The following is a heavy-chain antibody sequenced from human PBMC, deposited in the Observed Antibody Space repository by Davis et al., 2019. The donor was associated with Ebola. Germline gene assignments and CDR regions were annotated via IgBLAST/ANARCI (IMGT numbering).Heavy chain of an antibody. Sequence: GESLKISCKASGYTFTRYWIVWVRQMPGKGLEWMGIIYPGDSDTRYSPSFRGQITISADKSITTAYLQWTSLKASDTAMYYCATLRRTITGMDDAFDIWGQGTMVTVCS. J-gene: IGHJ3*02. CDR2: IYPGDSDT. D-gene: IGHD1-20*01. V-gene: IGHV5-51*01. CDR1: GYTFTRYW. CDR3: ATLRRTITGMDDAFDI.